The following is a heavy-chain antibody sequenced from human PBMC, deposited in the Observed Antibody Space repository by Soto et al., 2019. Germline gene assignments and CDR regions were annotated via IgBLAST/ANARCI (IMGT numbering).Heavy chain of an antibody. Sequence: EVQLVESGGGLVQPGASLRLSCAASGFALSSYWMHWVRQAPGKGLVWVSRIGSDGGGTTYADSVKGRFTISRDNAKNTVYLQMTSLRAEDTAVYYCARVLAGTSGQFDYWGQGSLVRVS. CDR3: ARVLAGTSGQFDY. D-gene: IGHD1-26*01. J-gene: IGHJ4*02. V-gene: IGHV3-74*01. CDR1: GFALSSYW. CDR2: IGSDGGGT.